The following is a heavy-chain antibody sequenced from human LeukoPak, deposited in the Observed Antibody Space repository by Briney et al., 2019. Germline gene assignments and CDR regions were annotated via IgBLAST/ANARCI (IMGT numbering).Heavy chain of an antibody. CDR2: IYSGGST. Sequence: PGGSLRLSCAASGFTFSDYSMNWVRQAPGKGLEWVSVIYSGGSTYYADSVKGRFTISRDNSKNTLYLQMNSLRAEDPAVYYCARDRRGSSGRGPHSFDYWGQGTLVTVSS. V-gene: IGHV3-53*01. J-gene: IGHJ4*02. D-gene: IGHD6-6*01. CDR1: GFTFSDYS. CDR3: ARDRRGSSGRGPHSFDY.